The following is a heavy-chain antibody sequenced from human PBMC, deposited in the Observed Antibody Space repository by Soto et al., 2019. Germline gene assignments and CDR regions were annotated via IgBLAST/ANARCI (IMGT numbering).Heavy chain of an antibody. Sequence: GGSLRLSCAASGFTFSSYDMHWVRQATGKGLEWVSAIGTAGDTYYPGSVKGRFTISRENAKNSLNLQMNSLRAGDTAVYYCARNPQDYYYMDVWGKGTTVTVSS. CDR1: GFTFSSYD. V-gene: IGHV3-13*01. J-gene: IGHJ6*03. CDR2: IGTAGDT. CDR3: ARNPQDYYYMDV.